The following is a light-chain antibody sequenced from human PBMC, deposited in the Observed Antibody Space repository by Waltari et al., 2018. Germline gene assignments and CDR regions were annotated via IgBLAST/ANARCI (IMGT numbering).Light chain of an antibody. V-gene: IGLV2-14*03. CDR3: CSYTTSNINV. J-gene: IGLJ6*01. CDR1: SSDIGGSNY. CDR2: GVS. Sequence: QSAPTQPPSVSGSPGQSVTISCSGTSSDIGGSNYVSWYQQYHGKAPKLMIFGVSNRPSGVSDRFSGSKSGNTASLTISGLQPDDEANYYCCSYTTSNINVFGSGTQLTVL.